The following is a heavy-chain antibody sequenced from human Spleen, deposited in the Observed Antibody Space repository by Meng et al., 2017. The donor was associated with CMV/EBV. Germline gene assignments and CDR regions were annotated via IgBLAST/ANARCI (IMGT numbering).Heavy chain of an antibody. CDR2: MNPNSGNT. V-gene: IGHV1-8*02. CDR3: ASPYCSSTSCSRGYHYGMGV. CDR1: GYTFTSYD. Sequence: ASVKVSCKASGYTFTSYDINWVRQATGQGLEWMGWMNPNSGNTGYAQKFQGRVTMTRDTSISTAYMELRSLRSDDTAVYYCASPYCSSTSCSRGYHYGMGVWGQGTTVTVSS. J-gene: IGHJ6*02. D-gene: IGHD2-2*01.